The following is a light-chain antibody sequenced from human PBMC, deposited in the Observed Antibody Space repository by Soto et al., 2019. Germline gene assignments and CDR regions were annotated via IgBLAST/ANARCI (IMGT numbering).Light chain of an antibody. V-gene: IGKV1-5*01. CDR1: QSISSW. J-gene: IGKJ1*01. CDR2: DAS. Sequence: DIQMTQSPSTLSASVGDRVTITCRASQSISSWLAWYQQKPRKAPKLLIYDASSLESGVPSRFSGSGSGTEFTLTISSLQPDDFANYYCQQYNSYWTFGQGTKVEIK. CDR3: QQYNSYWT.